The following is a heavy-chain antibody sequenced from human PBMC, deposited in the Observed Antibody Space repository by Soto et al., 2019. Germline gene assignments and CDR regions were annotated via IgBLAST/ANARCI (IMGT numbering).Heavy chain of an antibody. V-gene: IGHV4-39*01. CDR1: GGSISSSSYY. CDR3: ASRLMNYDILTGYYPDY. CDR2: IYYSGST. Sequence: SETLSLTCTVSGGSISSSSYYWGWIRQPPGKGQEWIGSIYYSGSTYYNPSLKSRVTISVDTSKNQFSLKLSSVTAADTAVYYCASRLMNYDILTGYYPDYWGQGTLVTVSS. J-gene: IGHJ4*02. D-gene: IGHD3-9*01.